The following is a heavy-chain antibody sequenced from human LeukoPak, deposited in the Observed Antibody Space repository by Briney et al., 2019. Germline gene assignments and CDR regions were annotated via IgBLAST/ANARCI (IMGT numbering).Heavy chain of an antibody. CDR3: AKRHRPYYYDSSGYYEDAFDI. CDR2: IDPGDSYT. V-gene: IGHV5-10-1*01. D-gene: IGHD3-22*01. J-gene: IGHJ3*02. CDR1: GYSFSDCW. Sequence: GESLKISCKGSGYSFSDCWISWVRQMPGKGLEWMGRIDPGDSYTNYSPSFQGHVTISADKSISTAYLQWSSLKASDTAMYYCAKRHRPYYYDSSGYYEDAFDIWGQGTMVTVSS.